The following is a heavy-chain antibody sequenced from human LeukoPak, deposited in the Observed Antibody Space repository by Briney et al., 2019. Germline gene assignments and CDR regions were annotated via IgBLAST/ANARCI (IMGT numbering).Heavy chain of an antibody. CDR2: IYHSGST. CDR3: ARHVVVVAADYFDY. D-gene: IGHD2-15*01. J-gene: IGHJ4*02. V-gene: IGHV4-30-2*01. Sequence: PSETLSLTCAVSGGSISSGGYSWSWIRQPPGKGLEWIGYIYHSGSTYYNPSLKSRVTISVDRSKNQFSLKLSSVTAADTAVYYCARHVVVVAADYFDYWGQGTLVTVSS. CDR1: GGSISSGGYS.